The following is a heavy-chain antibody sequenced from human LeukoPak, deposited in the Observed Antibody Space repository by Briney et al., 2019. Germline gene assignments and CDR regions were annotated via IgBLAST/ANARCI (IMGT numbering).Heavy chain of an antibody. J-gene: IGHJ4*02. CDR2: IIPIFGTA. CDR3: AIRRDGYNYWDY. CDR1: GGTFSSYA. Sequence: SVKLSCKASGGTFSSYAVCWVRQAPGQGLEWMGGIIPIFGTANYAQNLQGRGPITTDESTSTAYMELSRLSSVDTAVYYCAIRRDGYNYWDYWGQGTVVTVSS. D-gene: IGHD5-24*01. V-gene: IGHV1-69*05.